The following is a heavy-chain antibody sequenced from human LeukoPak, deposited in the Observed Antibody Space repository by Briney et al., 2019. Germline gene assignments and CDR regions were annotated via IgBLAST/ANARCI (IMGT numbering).Heavy chain of an antibody. D-gene: IGHD3-10*01. Sequence: ASVKVSCKASGGTFSSYTISWVRQAPGQGLEWMGRIIPILGIANYAQKFQGRVTITADKSTSTAYMELCSLRSEDTAVYYCARRSTMVRGPGDYYYYGMDVWGQGTTVTVSS. CDR2: IIPILGIA. J-gene: IGHJ6*02. CDR3: ARRSTMVRGPGDYYYYGMDV. CDR1: GGTFSSYT. V-gene: IGHV1-69*02.